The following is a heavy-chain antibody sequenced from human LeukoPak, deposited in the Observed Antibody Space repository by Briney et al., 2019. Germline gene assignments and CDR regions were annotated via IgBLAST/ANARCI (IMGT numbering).Heavy chain of an antibody. D-gene: IGHD1-20*01. Sequence: SETLSLTCAVSGYSISSGYYWGWIRQPPGKGLEWIGSIYHSGSTYYNPSLKSRVTISVDTSKNQFSLKLSSVTAADTAVYYCARAATVTGTTNVDYWGQGTLVTVPS. CDR2: IYHSGST. J-gene: IGHJ4*02. CDR1: GYSISSGYY. V-gene: IGHV4-38-2*01. CDR3: ARAATVTGTTNVDY.